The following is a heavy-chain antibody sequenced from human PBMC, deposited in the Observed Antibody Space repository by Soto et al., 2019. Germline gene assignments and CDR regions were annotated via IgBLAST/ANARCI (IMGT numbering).Heavy chain of an antibody. J-gene: IGHJ4*02. D-gene: IGHD6-6*01. CDR3: ARAIYSSPSNLNLDS. V-gene: IGHV1-3*01. Sequence: QVQLVQSGAEVKKPGASVTVSCEASGYTFTTYPVHWVRQAPGQNFEWMGLINAGSGTTKYSQNFQGRVTISRDTSANTAYMELSSLRSDDTAVYYCARAIYSSPSNLNLDSWGQGTLVTVSS. CDR2: INAGSGTT. CDR1: GYTFTTYP.